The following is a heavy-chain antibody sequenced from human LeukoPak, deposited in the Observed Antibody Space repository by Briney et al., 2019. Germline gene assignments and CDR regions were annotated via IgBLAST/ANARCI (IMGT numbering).Heavy chain of an antibody. D-gene: IGHD1-14*01. Sequence: SGTLSPTCAVSGGSISSSNWWSWVRQPPGKGLEWIGEIYHSGSTYYNSSLKSRVTISVDRSENQFSLKLSSVTAADTAVYYCAREDPDRKIDYWGQGTLVTVSS. CDR2: IYHSGST. CDR1: GGSISSSNW. J-gene: IGHJ4*02. V-gene: IGHV4-4*02. CDR3: AREDPDRKIDY.